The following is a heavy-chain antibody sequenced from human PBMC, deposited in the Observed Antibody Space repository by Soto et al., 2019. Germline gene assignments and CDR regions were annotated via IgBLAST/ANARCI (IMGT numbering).Heavy chain of an antibody. Sequence: GGSLRLSCAASGFPFGTTDMSWVRQAPGEGLEWVSTIDGSGGITFYADSVKGRFTISRDNSRNTVYLQMNSLRGDDTALYYCVKNSGWFNTWGQGALVTVSS. D-gene: IGHD3-10*01. CDR1: GFPFGTTD. J-gene: IGHJ5*02. V-gene: IGHV3-23*01. CDR2: IDGSGGIT. CDR3: VKNSGWFNT.